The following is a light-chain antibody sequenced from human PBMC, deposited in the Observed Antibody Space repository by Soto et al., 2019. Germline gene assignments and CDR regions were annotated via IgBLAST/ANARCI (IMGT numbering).Light chain of an antibody. CDR1: SSDVGYYDY. CDR3: SSYTGSSTHVV. Sequence: QSALTQPASVSGSLGQSITISCTGTSSDVGYYDYVSWYQHCPGKAPKLMIYEVDNRPSGVSTRFSGSKSGNTASLTISGLQAEDEADYFCSSYTGSSTHVVFGGGTQLTVL. CDR2: EVD. V-gene: IGLV2-14*01. J-gene: IGLJ2*01.